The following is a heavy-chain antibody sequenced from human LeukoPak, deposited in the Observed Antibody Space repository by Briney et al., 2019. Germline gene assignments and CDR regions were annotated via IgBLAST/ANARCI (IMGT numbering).Heavy chain of an antibody. Sequence: GGSLRLSCAASGFTFSSYSMNWVRQAPGKGLEWVSSISSSSSYIYYADSVKGRFTISRDNAKNSLYLQMNSLRAEDTALYYCARELLLWIRAPYDYWGQGTLVTVSS. CDR3: ARELLLWIRAPYDY. V-gene: IGHV3-21*01. CDR2: ISSSSSYI. J-gene: IGHJ4*02. CDR1: GFTFSSYS. D-gene: IGHD3-10*01.